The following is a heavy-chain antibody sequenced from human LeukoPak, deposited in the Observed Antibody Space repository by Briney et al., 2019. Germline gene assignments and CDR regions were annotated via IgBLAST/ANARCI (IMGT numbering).Heavy chain of an antibody. CDR1: GFTFSSYG. D-gene: IGHD3-3*01. CDR2: IRYDGSNK. V-gene: IGHV3-30*02. Sequence: PGGSLRLSCAASGFTFSSYGMHWVRQAPGKGLEWVAFIRYDGSNKYYADSVKGRFTISRDNSKNTLYLQMNSLRAEDTAVYYCARAAQLRFLEWLLFGYWGQGTLVTVSS. J-gene: IGHJ4*02. CDR3: ARAAQLRFLEWLLFGY.